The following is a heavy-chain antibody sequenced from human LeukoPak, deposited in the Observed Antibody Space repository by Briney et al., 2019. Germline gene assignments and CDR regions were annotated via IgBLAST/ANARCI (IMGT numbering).Heavy chain of an antibody. V-gene: IGHV1-46*01. CDR2: INPSGGST. J-gene: IGHJ4*02. D-gene: IGHD3-22*01. Sequence: ASVKVSCKASGYTFTSYYMHWVRQAPGQGLEWMGIINPSGGSTSYAQKFQGRVTMTRDTSTSTVYMELSSLRSEDTAVYYCAKEPTWNYYDSSGYAYWGQGTLVTVSS. CDR1: GYTFTSYY. CDR3: AKEPTWNYYDSSGYAY.